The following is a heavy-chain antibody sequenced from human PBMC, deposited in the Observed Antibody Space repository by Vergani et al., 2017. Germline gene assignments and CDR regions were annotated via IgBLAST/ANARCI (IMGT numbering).Heavy chain of an antibody. CDR1: GFTFSSYA. CDR2: ISYDGSNK. V-gene: IGHV3-30-3*01. CDR3: ARDLVYXLAGIAAAGTVYSRGFPENNWFDP. D-gene: IGHD6-13*01. J-gene: IGHJ5*02. Sequence: QVQLVESGGGVVQPGRSLRLSCAASGFTFSSYAMHWVRQAPGKGLEWVAVISYDGSNKYYADSVKGRFTISRDNSKNTLYLQMNSLRAEDTAVYYCARDLVYXLAGIAAAGTVYSRGFPENNWFDPWGQGTLVTVSS.